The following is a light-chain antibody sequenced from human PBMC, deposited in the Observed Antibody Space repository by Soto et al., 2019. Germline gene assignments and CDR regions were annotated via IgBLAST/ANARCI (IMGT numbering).Light chain of an antibody. CDR1: QSVGSSH. V-gene: IGKV3-11*01. J-gene: IGKJ5*01. CDR2: DAS. CDR3: QQRSNWPPD. Sequence: EIVLTQNPGTLSLSPGERATLSCRASQSVGSSHLAWYQQKPGKAPRLLIYDASNRATGIPARFSGSGSGTDFTLTISSLEPEDFAVYYCQQRSNWPPDFGQGTRLEIK.